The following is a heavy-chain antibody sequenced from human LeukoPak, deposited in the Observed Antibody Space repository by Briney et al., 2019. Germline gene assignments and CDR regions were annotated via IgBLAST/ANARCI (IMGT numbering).Heavy chain of an antibody. CDR3: ARDAAYDFWSGVRDFWSGHFDDY. J-gene: IGHJ4*02. Sequence: GGPLRLSCAASGFTFSSYAMHWVRQAPGKGLEWVAVISYDGSNKYYADSVKGRFTISRDNSKNTLYLQMNSLRAEDTAVYYCARDAAYDFWSGVRDFWSGHFDDYWGQGTLVTVSS. CDR2: ISYDGSNK. V-gene: IGHV3-30-3*01. D-gene: IGHD3-3*01. CDR1: GFTFSSYA.